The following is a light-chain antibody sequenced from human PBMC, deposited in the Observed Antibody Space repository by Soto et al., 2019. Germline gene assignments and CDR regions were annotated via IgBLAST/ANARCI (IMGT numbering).Light chain of an antibody. Sequence: EVVLTQSPGTLSLPPGERATLSCRASQSVSNSYLAWYQQKPGQAPRLLIYGASSRATGIPDRFSGSGSGTDFTLTISRLEPEDLAVYYCQQYGSSPRTFGQGTKLEI. CDR3: QQYGSSPRT. CDR2: GAS. J-gene: IGKJ2*01. CDR1: QSVSNSY. V-gene: IGKV3-20*01.